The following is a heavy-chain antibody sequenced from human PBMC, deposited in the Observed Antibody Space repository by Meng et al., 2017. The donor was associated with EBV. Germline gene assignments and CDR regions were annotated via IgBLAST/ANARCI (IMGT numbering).Heavy chain of an antibody. CDR2: INHSGST. Sequence: QVQLQQWGAGLWKPSETLSLPCAVYLGFFSGYYWSWTRQPTGKGLEWIGEINHSGSTNYNPSRKSRVTISVDTSKNQFSLKLSSVTAADTAVYYCARGGGNRGGIVGATYRLNWFDPWGQGTLGTVSS. CDR3: ARGGGNRGGIVGATYRLNWFDP. CDR1: LGFFSGYY. V-gene: IGHV4-34*01. D-gene: IGHD1-26*01. J-gene: IGHJ5*02.